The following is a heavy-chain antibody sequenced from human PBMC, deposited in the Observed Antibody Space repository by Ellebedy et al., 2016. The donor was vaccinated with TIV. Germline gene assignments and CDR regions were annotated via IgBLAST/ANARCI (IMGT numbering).Heavy chain of an antibody. CDR1: GGSISSSSYY. CDR3: ARWIVVAGGFDY. Sequence: MPSETLSLTCTVSGGSISSSSYYWGWIRQPPGKGLEWTGSIYYSGSTYYHPSLKSRVTIPVDTSKNQFSLKLISVTAADTAVYYCARWIVVAGGFDYWGQGTLVTVSS. J-gene: IGHJ4*02. V-gene: IGHV4-39*01. CDR2: IYYSGST. D-gene: IGHD6-19*01.